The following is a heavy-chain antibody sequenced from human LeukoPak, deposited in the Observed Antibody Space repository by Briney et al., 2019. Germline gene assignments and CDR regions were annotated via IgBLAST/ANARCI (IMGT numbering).Heavy chain of an antibody. CDR1: GGSFSGYY. V-gene: IGHV4-34*01. CDR3: ARGRYHYYDSSGYYWPH. CDR2: INHSGST. J-gene: IGHJ4*02. Sequence: SKTLSLTCAVYGGSFSGYYWSWIRQPPGKGLEWIGEINHSGSTNYNPSLKSRVTISVDTSKNQFSLKLSSVTAADTAVYYCARGRYHYYDSSGYYWPHWGQGTLVTVSS. D-gene: IGHD3-22*01.